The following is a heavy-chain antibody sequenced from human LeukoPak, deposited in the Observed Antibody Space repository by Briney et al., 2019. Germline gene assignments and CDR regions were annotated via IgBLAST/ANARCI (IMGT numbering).Heavy chain of an antibody. CDR3: ARSRSAGVGYYFDS. D-gene: IGHD2-15*01. CDR1: EFIFSDFA. Sequence: EGSLRLSCTAYEFIFSDFAMSWVRQAPGKGLEWVSTISASGLRTYFADSVQGRFTISRDNSNNTLSLHMSRLRAGDTALYYCARSRSAGVGYYFDSWGQGTLVAVSS. V-gene: IGHV3-23*01. CDR2: ISASGLRT. J-gene: IGHJ4*02.